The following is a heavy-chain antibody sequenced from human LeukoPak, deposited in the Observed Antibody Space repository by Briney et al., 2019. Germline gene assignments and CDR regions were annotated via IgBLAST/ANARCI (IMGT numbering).Heavy chain of an antibody. Sequence: ASVKVSCKASGYTFTSNYIHWVRQAPGQGLECMGMIYPRDGSTSYAQKFQGRVTVTRVTSTSTVHMELSGLRSEDTAVYYCARDQEGFDYWGQGTLVTVSS. CDR1: GYTFTSNY. V-gene: IGHV1-46*01. CDR2: IYPRDGST. J-gene: IGHJ4*02. CDR3: ARDQEGFDY.